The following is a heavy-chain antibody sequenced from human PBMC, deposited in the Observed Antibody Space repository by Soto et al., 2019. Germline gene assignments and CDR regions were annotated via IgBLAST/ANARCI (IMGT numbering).Heavy chain of an antibody. CDR2: ISPNGNVQ. CDR1: GFTFKSYG. V-gene: IGHV3-30*18. Sequence: GGSLRLSCAASGFTFKSYGMHWVRQAPGKGLEWVAVISPNGNVQFEADSVKGRFTLSRDNPKNTLYLQMNSLRPEDTDVYYCAKEVSFFNGMDVWGQGTTVTVSS. J-gene: IGHJ6*02. CDR3: AKEVSFFNGMDV. D-gene: IGHD3-3*02.